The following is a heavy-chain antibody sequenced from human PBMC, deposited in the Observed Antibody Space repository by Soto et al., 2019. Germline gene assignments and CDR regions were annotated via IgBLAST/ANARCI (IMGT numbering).Heavy chain of an antibody. CDR3: ARGGQQLVPVDY. Sequence: PSETLSLTCAVYGGSFGGYYWSWIRQPPGKGLEWIGEINHSGSTNYNPSLKSRVTISVDTSKNQFSLKLSSVTAADTAVYYCARGGQQLVPVDYWGQGTLVTVSS. CDR2: INHSGST. CDR1: GGSFGGYY. J-gene: IGHJ4*02. D-gene: IGHD6-13*01. V-gene: IGHV4-34*01.